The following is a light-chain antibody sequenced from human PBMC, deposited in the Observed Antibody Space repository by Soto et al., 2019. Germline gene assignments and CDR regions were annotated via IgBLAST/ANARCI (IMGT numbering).Light chain of an antibody. CDR3: QRYNNWPIT. V-gene: IGKV3-15*01. CDR2: GAS. CDR1: QSVRSN. Sequence: EIVMTQSPATLSVSPGERATLSCRASQSVRSNLAWYQQKPGQSPRLLIYGASTRATGIPARFSGSGSGTEFTLTISSLQSEDFEVYYCQRYNNWPITFGQGTRLEIK. J-gene: IGKJ5*01.